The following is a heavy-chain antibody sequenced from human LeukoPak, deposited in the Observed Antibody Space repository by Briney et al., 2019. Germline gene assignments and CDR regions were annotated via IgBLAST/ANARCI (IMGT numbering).Heavy chain of an antibody. CDR3: ARDQGVVISQYYFDY. V-gene: IGHV3-74*01. Sequence: PGGSLRLSCAASGFTFSSYWMHWVRQAPGKGLVWVSRINSDGSSTSYADSVKGRFTISRDNAKNTLYLQMNSLRAEDTAVYYCARDQGVVISQYYFDYWGQGTLVTVSS. CDR1: GFTFSSYW. J-gene: IGHJ4*02. D-gene: IGHD3-3*01. CDR2: INSDGSST.